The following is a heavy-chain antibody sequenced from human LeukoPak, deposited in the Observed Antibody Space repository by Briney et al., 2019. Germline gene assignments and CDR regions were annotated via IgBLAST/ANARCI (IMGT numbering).Heavy chain of an antibody. V-gene: IGHV1-2*02. J-gene: IGHJ5*02. Sequence: GASVKVSCRASGYTFTGYYMHWVRQAPGQGLEWMGWINPNSGGTNYAQKFQGRVTMTRDTSISTAYMELSRLRSDDTAVYYCARGYCSSTSCHARGWFDPWGQGTLVTVSS. D-gene: IGHD2-2*01. CDR3: ARGYCSSTSCHARGWFDP. CDR1: GYTFTGYY. CDR2: INPNSGGT.